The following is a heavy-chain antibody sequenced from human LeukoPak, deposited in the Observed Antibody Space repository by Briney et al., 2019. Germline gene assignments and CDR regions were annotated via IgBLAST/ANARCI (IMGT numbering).Heavy chain of an antibody. D-gene: IGHD2-15*01. V-gene: IGHV1-69*01. CDR3: AAGCGCSGGSCYSCWFDP. Sequence: GASVKVSCKASGGTSSSYAISWVRQAPGQGLEWMGGIIPIFGTANYAQKFQGRVTITADESTSTAYMELSSLRSEDTAVYYCAAGCGCSGGSCYSCWFDPWGQGTLVTVSS. CDR2: IIPIFGTA. J-gene: IGHJ5*02. CDR1: GGTSSSYA.